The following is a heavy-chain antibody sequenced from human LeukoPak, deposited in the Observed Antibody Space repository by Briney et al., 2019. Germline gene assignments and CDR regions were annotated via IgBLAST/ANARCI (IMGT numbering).Heavy chain of an antibody. V-gene: IGHV4-4*07. CDR1: GGSISNYY. J-gene: IGHJ3*02. CDR2: IYSRGTT. Sequence: SETLSLTCTVSGGSISNYYWSWIRQPAGKGLEWIGRIYSRGTTKYNPSLKSRVTMSVDTSKNQFSLKLSSVTAADTAVYYCASKHLWSDGFDIWGQGTMVTVSS. D-gene: IGHD5-18*01. CDR3: ASKHLWSDGFDI.